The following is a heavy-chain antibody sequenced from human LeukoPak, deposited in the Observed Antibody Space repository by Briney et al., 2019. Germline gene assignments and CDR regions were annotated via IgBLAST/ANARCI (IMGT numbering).Heavy chain of an antibody. CDR3: AKRYCSSTSCQSYSYYFDY. CDR2: ILFGENNK. CDR1: GLTFSNYA. Sequence: PGGSLRLSCAASGLTFSNYAMHWVRQAPGKGLEWVAFILFGENNKYYADSVKGRFTISRDNSKNTLYLQMNSLRAEDTAVYYCAKRYCSSTSCQSYSYYFDYWGQGTLVTVSS. D-gene: IGHD2-2*01. V-gene: IGHV3-30*02. J-gene: IGHJ4*02.